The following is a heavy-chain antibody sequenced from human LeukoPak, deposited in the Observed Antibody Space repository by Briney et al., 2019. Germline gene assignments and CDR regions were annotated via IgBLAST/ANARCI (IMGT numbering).Heavy chain of an antibody. Sequence: GGSLRLSCAASGFTFSSYSMNWVRQAPGKGLEWVSYISSRSATIYYADSVKGRFTISRDNAKNSLYLQMNSLRAEDTAVYYCAKAGARIGPHYFDSWGQGTLVTVSS. J-gene: IGHJ4*02. CDR3: AKAGARIGPHYFDS. CDR1: GFTFSSYS. CDR2: ISSRSATI. D-gene: IGHD3-22*01. V-gene: IGHV3-48*01.